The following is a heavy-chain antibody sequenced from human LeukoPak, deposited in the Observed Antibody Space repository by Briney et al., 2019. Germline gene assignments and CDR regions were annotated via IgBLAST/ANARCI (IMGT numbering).Heavy chain of an antibody. D-gene: IGHD2-2*01. V-gene: IGHV3-7*05. Sequence: GRSLRLSCAASGITFSTYWMTWVREAPGKGLEWVATIKQDGSEKYYVDSVKGRFTIFRDNAKNSLYLQMDSLRAEDTPLYYCARDTDCSSTTCEGWFDPWGQGTLVTVSS. CDR3: ARDTDCSSTTCEGWFDP. CDR1: GITFSTYW. CDR2: IKQDGSEK. J-gene: IGHJ5*02.